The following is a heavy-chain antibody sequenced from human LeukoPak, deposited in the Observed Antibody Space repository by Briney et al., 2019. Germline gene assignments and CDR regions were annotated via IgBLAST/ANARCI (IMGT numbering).Heavy chain of an antibody. CDR2: IYSGGST. CDR1: GFTVSSNY. D-gene: IGHD2-2*01. V-gene: IGHV3-53*01. CDR3: AHGTVYQLDY. J-gene: IGHJ4*02. Sequence: PGGSLRLSCAASGFTVSSNYMSWVRQAPGKGLEWVSIIYSGGSTFYADSVKGRFTISRDNSKNTLYLQMNSLRAEDTAVYYCAHGTVYQLDYWGQGTLVTVSS.